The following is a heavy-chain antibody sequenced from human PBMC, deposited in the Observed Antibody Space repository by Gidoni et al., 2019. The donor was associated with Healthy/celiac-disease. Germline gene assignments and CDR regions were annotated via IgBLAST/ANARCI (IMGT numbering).Heavy chain of an antibody. Sequence: QVQLQQWGAGLLKPSETLSLTCAVYGGSFSGYYWSWIRQPPGKGLEWIGEINHSGSTNYNPSLKSRVTISVDTSKNQFSLKLSSVTAADTAVYYCARFPRYYYDSKDRGYFDYWGQGTLVTVSS. V-gene: IGHV4-34*01. CDR3: ARFPRYYYDSKDRGYFDY. J-gene: IGHJ4*02. CDR2: INHSGST. CDR1: GGSFSGYY. D-gene: IGHD3-22*01.